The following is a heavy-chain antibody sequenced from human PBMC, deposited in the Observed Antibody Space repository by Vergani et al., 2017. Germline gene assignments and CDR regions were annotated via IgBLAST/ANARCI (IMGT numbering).Heavy chain of an antibody. J-gene: IGHJ4*02. Sequence: QVQLQESGPGLVKPSQTLSLPCSVSGDSISSGVYYWNWIRQHPGKGLEWIGYIYSTGSTHHNPSLRRRINISVDTSKNQFSRKLNSVTAADTAMYYCARMGGYDEGDAFRIGYFDSRGPGILVTVSS. CDR2: IYSTGST. V-gene: IGHV4-31*03. D-gene: IGHD3-22*01. CDR3: ARMGGYDEGDAFRIGYFDS. CDR1: GDSISSGVYY.